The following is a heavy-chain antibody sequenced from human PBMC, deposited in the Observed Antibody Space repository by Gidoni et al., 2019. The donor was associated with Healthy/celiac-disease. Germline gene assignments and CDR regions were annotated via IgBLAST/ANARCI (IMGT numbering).Heavy chain of an antibody. Sequence: QVQLVQSGAAVKKPGSSVKVSCKASGGTFSSYAISWVRQAPGQGLEWMGGIIPIFGTANYAQKFQGRVTMTADESTSTAYMELSSLRSEDTAVYYCAREIERADAFDIWGQGTMVTVSS. CDR1: GGTFSSYA. CDR3: AREIERADAFDI. CDR2: IIPIFGTA. J-gene: IGHJ3*02. V-gene: IGHV1-69*01. D-gene: IGHD6-25*01.